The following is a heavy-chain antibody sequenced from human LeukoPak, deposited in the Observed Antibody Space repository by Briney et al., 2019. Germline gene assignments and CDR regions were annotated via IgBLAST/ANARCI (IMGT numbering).Heavy chain of an antibody. CDR3: AKDEGTSCYN. V-gene: IGHV3-30*18. CDR2: ISYDGSNK. J-gene: IGHJ4*02. CDR1: GFTFSSYG. Sequence: PGGSLRLSCAASGFTFSSYGMHWVRQAPGKGLEWVAVISYDGSNKYYADSVKGRFTISRDNSKNTLYLQMNSLRAEDTAVYFCAKDEGTSCYNWGQGTLVTVSS. D-gene: IGHD2-2*01.